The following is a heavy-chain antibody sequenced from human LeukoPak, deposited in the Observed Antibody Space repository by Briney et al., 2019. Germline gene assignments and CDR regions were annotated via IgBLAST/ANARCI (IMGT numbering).Heavy chain of an antibody. CDR1: GFTFSDYS. D-gene: IGHD5-24*01. CDR2: IGIDSGNT. J-gene: IGHJ4*02. V-gene: IGHV3-48*01. CDR3: ARDYKYAFDN. Sequence: GGSLRLSCAASGFTFSDYSMNWVRQAPGKGLEWISYIGIDSGNTNYADSVKGRFTISGDKAKNSLYLQMNSLRVEDTAVYYCARDYKYAFDNWGQGTPVTVSS.